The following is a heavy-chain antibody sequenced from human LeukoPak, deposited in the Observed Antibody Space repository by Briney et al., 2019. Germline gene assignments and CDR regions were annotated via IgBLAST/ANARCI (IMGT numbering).Heavy chain of an antibody. V-gene: IGHV7-4-1*02. J-gene: IGHJ3*02. D-gene: IGHD2-21*02. CDR1: GYTFVSYG. CDR2: INTNTGNP. CDR3: ARDVAPAEAYCGGDCFFLYAFDI. Sequence: ASVKVSCKASGYTFVSYGMNWLRQAPGQGLEWMGWINTNTGNPTYAQGFTGRFVFSLDTSVSTAYLQISSLKAEDTAVYYCARDVAPAEAYCGGDCFFLYAFDIWGQGTMVTVSS.